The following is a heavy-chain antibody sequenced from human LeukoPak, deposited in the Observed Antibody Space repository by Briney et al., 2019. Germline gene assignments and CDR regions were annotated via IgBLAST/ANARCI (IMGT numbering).Heavy chain of an antibody. V-gene: IGHV4-59*01. CDR2: IYYSGST. J-gene: IGHJ4*02. D-gene: IGHD2-8*02. CDR1: GGSLSTYY. CDR3: AGAAGGYYFDY. Sequence: SETLSLTCTVSGGSLSTYYWSWIRQPPGKGLEYIGYIYYSGSTNYNPSLKSRVTISLDTSKNQFSLKLSSVTAADTAVYYCAGAAGGYYFDYWGQGSLVTVSS.